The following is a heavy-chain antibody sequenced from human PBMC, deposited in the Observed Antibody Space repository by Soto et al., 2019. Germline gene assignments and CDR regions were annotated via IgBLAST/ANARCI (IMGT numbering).Heavy chain of an antibody. J-gene: IGHJ4*02. CDR2: INAKGGGT. V-gene: IGHV1-2*02. Sequence: ASVKVSCKTSGYTFTAYFMHWVRQAPGQGLEWMGWINAKGGGTNYAQKFQGRVSMTRGTSISTPYMELNSLRSHDTAVYYLARDLGATTVTPAVTPRDYWGQGTLVTVSS. CDR1: GYTFTAYF. CDR3: ARDLGATTVTPAVTPRDY. D-gene: IGHD4-4*01.